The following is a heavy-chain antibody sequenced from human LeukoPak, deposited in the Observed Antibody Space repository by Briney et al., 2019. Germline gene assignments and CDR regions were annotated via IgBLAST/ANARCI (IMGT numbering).Heavy chain of an antibody. Sequence: SETPSLTCAVSGGSISSNNWWSWVRQPPGKGLEWIGEIYHSGNTNYNPSLKSRVTISLDTSKNQFSLKLTSVTAADTAVYYCAKALVGAAFTFDSWGQGTLATVSS. CDR2: IYHSGNT. J-gene: IGHJ4*02. CDR3: AKALVGAAFTFDS. CDR1: GGSISSNNW. D-gene: IGHD1-26*01. V-gene: IGHV4-4*02.